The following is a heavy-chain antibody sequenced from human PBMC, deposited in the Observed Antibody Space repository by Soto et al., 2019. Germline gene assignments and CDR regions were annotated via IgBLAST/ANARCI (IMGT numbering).Heavy chain of an antibody. CDR2: TYYSGGS. CDR3: VRLSGYDPAGAADK. J-gene: IGHJ4*02. CDR1: GASVSSAEHY. D-gene: IGHD5-12*01. Sequence: QVQLQESGPGLVKASQTLSLTCTLSGASVSSAEHYWSWIRQPPGKGLEWIGYTYYSGGSYYNASLQRRVSIAVDTSQNQFSLKLTSVTAADTAVYYCVRLSGYDPAGAADKWGPGILVSVSS. V-gene: IGHV4-30-4*01.